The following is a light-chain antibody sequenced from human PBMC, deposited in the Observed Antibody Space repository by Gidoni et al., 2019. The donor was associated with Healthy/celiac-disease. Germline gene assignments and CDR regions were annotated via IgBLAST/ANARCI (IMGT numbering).Light chain of an antibody. Sequence: EILIQQSPATLSLSPGERATLSCRASQSVRSNLAWYQQKPGQAPRLLIYGASTRATGIPARFSGSGSGTEFTLTISSLQSEDFAVYYCQQYNNWPPLTFGGXTKVEIK. V-gene: IGKV3-15*01. CDR1: QSVRSN. J-gene: IGKJ4*01. CDR3: QQYNNWPPLT. CDR2: GAS.